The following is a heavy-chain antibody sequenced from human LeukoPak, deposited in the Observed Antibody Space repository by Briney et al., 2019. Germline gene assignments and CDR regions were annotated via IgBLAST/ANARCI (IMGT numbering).Heavy chain of an antibody. CDR1: GFTFSSYW. CDR3: ARNPCIAARRGFFYYMDV. CDR2: INEDGSQR. Sequence: QSGGSLRLSCAASGFTFSSYWMSWVRQAPGKGLEWVANINEDGSQRYFVDSVKGRFTSSRDNGRNSLFLQMNKLRAEDTAVYYCARNPCIAARRGFFYYMDVWGKGTTVTVSS. V-gene: IGHV3-7*01. J-gene: IGHJ6*03. D-gene: IGHD6-6*01.